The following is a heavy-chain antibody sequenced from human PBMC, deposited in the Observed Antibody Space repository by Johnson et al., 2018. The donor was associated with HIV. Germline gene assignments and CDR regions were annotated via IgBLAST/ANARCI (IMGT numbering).Heavy chain of an antibody. CDR3: ARGGEGVSYAWAADAFDI. J-gene: IGHJ3*02. D-gene: IGHD3-16*01. CDR1: GFTFDDYA. CDR2: ISWNSGSI. Sequence: VQLVESGGGLVQPGRYLRLSCAASGFTFDDYAMHWVRQAPGKGLEWVSGISWNSGSIGYADSVKGRFTISRDNAKNSLYLQMNSLRAEDTAVDYCARGGEGVSYAWAADAFDIWGQWTMVTVSS. V-gene: IGHV3-9*01.